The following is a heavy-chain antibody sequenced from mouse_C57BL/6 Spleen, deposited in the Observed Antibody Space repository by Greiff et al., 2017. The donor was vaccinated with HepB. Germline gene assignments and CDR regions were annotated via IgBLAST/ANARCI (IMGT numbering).Heavy chain of an antibody. J-gene: IGHJ2*01. Sequence: VQLQQSVAELVRPGTSVKVSCKASGYAFTNYLIEWVKQRPGQGLEWIGVINPGSGGTNYNEKFKGKATLTADKSSSTAYMQLSSLTSEDSAVYFCARGGVDYFDYWGQGTTLTVSS. V-gene: IGHV1-54*01. CDR1: GYAFTNYL. CDR2: INPGSGGT. D-gene: IGHD1-1*02. CDR3: ARGGVDYFDY.